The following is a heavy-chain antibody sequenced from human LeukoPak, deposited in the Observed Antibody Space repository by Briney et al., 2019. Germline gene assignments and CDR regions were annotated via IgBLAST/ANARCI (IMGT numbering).Heavy chain of an antibody. J-gene: IGHJ4*02. V-gene: IGHV5-51*01. CDR1: GYKFNAYW. CDR3: ARLYCGGDCYSDY. D-gene: IGHD2-21*02. CDR2: IYPDDSDT. Sequence: GESLKISCQGSGYKFNAYWIAWVRQMPGKGLEWMGIIYPDDSDTRYSPSFQGQVTISADKSVRTAYLQWSSLKASDTAMYYCARLYCGGDCYSDYWGQGTLVTVSS.